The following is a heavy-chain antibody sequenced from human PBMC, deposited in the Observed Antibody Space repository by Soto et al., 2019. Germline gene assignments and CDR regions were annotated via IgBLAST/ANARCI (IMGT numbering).Heavy chain of an antibody. CDR2: ISGSGGST. CDR1: GFTFSSYA. Sequence: EVQLLESGGGLVQPGGSLRLSCAASGFTFSSYAMSWVRQAPGKGLEWVSAISGSGGSTYYADSVKGRFTISRDNSKTTLYLQMNSLRAEDTAVYYCANGSPEITIFGVETPGLYYYYGMDVWGQGTTVTVSS. D-gene: IGHD3-3*01. V-gene: IGHV3-23*01. J-gene: IGHJ6*02. CDR3: ANGSPEITIFGVETPGLYYYYGMDV.